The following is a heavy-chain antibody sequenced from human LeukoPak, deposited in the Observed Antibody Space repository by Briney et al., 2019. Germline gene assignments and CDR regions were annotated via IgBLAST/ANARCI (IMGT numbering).Heavy chain of an antibody. V-gene: IGHV3-23*01. CDR1: GSTFSSYA. Sequence: PGGSLRLSCAVSGSTFSSYAMSWVRQAPEKGLEWESIISGSGGSTYYADSVKGRFTISRDNSKNTLYLQMNSLRVEDTAVYYCAKDRGIGSSWYSGAFDIWGQGTMVTVSS. D-gene: IGHD6-13*01. CDR3: AKDRGIGSSWYSGAFDI. CDR2: ISGSGGST. J-gene: IGHJ3*02.